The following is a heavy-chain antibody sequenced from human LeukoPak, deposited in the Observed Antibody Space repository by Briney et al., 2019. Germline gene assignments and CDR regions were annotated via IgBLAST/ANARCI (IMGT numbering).Heavy chain of an antibody. CDR3: ARSKYSSGCLDY. J-gene: IGHJ4*02. CDR2: INHSGST. CDR1: GGSFSVYY. Sequence: SETLSLTCAVYGGSFSVYYWSWIRQPPGKGLEWIGEINHSGSTNYNPSLKSRVTISVDTSKNQFSLKLSSVTAADTAVYYCARSKYSSGCLDYWGQGTLVTVSS. D-gene: IGHD6-19*01. V-gene: IGHV4-34*01.